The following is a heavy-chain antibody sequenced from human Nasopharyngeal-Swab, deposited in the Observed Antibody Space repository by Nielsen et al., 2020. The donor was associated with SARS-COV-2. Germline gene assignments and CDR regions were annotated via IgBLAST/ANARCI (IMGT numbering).Heavy chain of an antibody. D-gene: IGHD2-2*02. V-gene: IGHV3-15*01. Sequence: WIRQPPGKGLEWVGRIKSKTDGGTTDYAAPVKGRFTISRDDSKNTLYLQMNSLKTEDTAVYYCTTEIVVVPAAIHYYYYGMDVGGQGTTVTVSS. J-gene: IGHJ6*02. CDR2: IKSKTDGGTT. CDR3: TTEIVVVPAAIHYYYYGMDV.